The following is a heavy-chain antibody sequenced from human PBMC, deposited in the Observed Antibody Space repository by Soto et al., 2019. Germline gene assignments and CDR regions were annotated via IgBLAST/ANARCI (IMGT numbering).Heavy chain of an antibody. V-gene: IGHV4-39*01. J-gene: IGHJ5*02. CDR1: GGSISSSSYY. CDR3: ARSSPPGLLILFDP. CDR2: IYYSGST. Sequence: QLQLQESGPGLVKPSETLSLTYTVSGGSISSSSYYWGWIRQPPGKGLEWIGSIYYSGSTYYNPSLKSRVTISVDTSKNQCSLKLSSVTAADTAVYYCARSSPPGLLILFDPWGQGTLVTVSS. D-gene: IGHD3-22*01.